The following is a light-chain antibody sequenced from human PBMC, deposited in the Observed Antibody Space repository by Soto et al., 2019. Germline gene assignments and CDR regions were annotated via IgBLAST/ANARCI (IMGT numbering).Light chain of an antibody. CDR3: QHYHNLPYS. CDR2: DAS. CDR1: QDITNY. V-gene: IGKV1-33*01. J-gene: IGKJ2*03. Sequence: IQLTQSPSSLSASVGDRVTITCQASQDITNYLNWYQQKPGKAPKLLIYDASNLETGVPSRFSGSGSGTDFTFTINSLQPEDIATYYCQHYHNLPYSFGQGTKVDI.